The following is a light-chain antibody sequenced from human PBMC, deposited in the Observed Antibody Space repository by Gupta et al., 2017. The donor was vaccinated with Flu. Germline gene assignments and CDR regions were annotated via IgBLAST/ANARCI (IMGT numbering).Light chain of an antibody. CDR2: GAS. Sequence: EIVLTQSPGTLSLSPGERATLSCRASQSFSSSYLAWYQQKPGQPPRLLIYGASSGATGIPDRFSGSGSGTDFTLTISRLEPEDFAVYYCQQYGTSPPTFGQGTKLEIK. CDR1: QSFSSSY. V-gene: IGKV3-20*01. CDR3: QQYGTSPPT. J-gene: IGKJ2*01.